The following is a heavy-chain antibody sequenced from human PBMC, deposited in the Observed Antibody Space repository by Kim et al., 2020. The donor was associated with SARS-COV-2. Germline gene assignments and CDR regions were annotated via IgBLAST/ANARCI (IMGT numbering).Heavy chain of an antibody. CDR1: GYSITSYW. CDR3: AREIAADTTAYNWFDP. J-gene: IGHJ5*02. Sequence: GESLKISCKGSGYSITSYWIGWVRQMPGKGLEWMGIIYPGDSDTRYSPSFQGQVTISADKSISTTYLQWSSLKASDTAMYYCAREIAADTTAYNWFDPWGQGTLVTVSS. D-gene: IGHD6-13*01. V-gene: IGHV5-51*01. CDR2: IYPGDSDT.